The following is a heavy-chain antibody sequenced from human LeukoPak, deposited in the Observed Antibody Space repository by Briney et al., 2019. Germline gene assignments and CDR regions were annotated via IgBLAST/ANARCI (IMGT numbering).Heavy chain of an antibody. CDR1: GGSFSGYY. J-gene: IGHJ5*02. Sequence: SETLSLTCAVYGGSFSGYYWSWIRQPPGKGLEWIGEINHSGSTNYNPSLKSRVTISVDTSKNQFSLKLSSVTAADTAVYYCARGFLWKWLGGSWFVPWGQGTLVTVSS. CDR3: ARGFLWKWLGGSWFVP. CDR2: INHSGST. V-gene: IGHV4-34*01. D-gene: IGHD3-22*01.